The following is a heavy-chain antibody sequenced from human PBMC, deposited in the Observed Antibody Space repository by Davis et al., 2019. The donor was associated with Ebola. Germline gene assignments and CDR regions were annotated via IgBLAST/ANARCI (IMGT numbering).Heavy chain of an antibody. CDR2: ISSSGST. CDR3: ARDLEGATIAP. Sequence: PSETLSLTCIVSDVSISSGYYYWSWIRQPAGKGLEWVGHISSSGSTNYNPSLRGRVTVSVDTSKNQFSLKLTSVTAADTAVYYCARDLEGATIAPWGQGTLVTVSS. CDR1: DVSISSGYYY. D-gene: IGHD5-12*01. V-gene: IGHV4-61*09. J-gene: IGHJ5*02.